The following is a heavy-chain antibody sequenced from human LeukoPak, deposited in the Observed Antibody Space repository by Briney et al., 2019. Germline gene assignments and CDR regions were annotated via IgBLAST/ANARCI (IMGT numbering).Heavy chain of an antibody. CDR1: GFTFDDYA. V-gene: IGHV3-9*01. CDR2: NSRNSGSI. D-gene: IGHD6-19*01. Sequence: PGGSLRLSCAASGFTFDDYAMHWVRRAPGKGLEWVSGNSRNSGSIGYADSVKGRFTISRDNAKNSLYLQMNSLRAEDTALYYCAKGVNIAVAGNDAFDIWGQGTMVTVSS. J-gene: IGHJ3*02. CDR3: AKGVNIAVAGNDAFDI.